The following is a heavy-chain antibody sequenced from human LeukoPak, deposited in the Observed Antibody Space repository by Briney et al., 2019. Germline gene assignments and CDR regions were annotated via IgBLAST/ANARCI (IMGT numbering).Heavy chain of an antibody. J-gene: IGHJ4*02. CDR1: GVSFSGYY. CDR3: ARGRANHYFDY. Sequence: SETLSLTCAVYGVSFSGYYWSWIRQPPGKGLEWIGEINHSGSTNYNPSLKSRVTISVDTSKNQFSLKLSSVTAADTAVYYCARGRANHYFDYWGQGTLVTVSS. V-gene: IGHV4-34*01. CDR2: INHSGST.